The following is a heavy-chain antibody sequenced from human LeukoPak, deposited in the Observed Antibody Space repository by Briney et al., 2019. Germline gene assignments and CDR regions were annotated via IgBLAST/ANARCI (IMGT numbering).Heavy chain of an antibody. CDR1: GFTFSSYS. Sequence: GGSLRLSSAASGFTFSSYSMDWVRQAPGKGLEWVSSISRSSSYIYYADSVKGRFTISRDNAKNSLDLQMNSLRAEDTAVYFCARVSRGKWELLGAHDYWGQGTLVTVSS. D-gene: IGHD1-26*01. J-gene: IGHJ4*02. V-gene: IGHV3-21*01. CDR2: ISRSSSYI. CDR3: ARVSRGKWELLGAHDY.